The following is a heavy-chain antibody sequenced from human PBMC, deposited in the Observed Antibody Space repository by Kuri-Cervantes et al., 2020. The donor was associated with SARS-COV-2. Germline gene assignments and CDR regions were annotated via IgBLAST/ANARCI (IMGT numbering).Heavy chain of an antibody. CDR2: ISSSGSTI. D-gene: IGHD1-26*01. J-gene: IGHJ4*02. V-gene: IGHV3-11*04. CDR1: GFTFSDYY. Sequence: LSLTCAASGFTFSDYYMSWIRQAPGKGLEWVSYISSSGSTIYYADSVKGRFTISRDNAKNSLYLQMNSLRAEDTAVYYCARDSYSGSYTRRIDYWGQGTLVTDSS. CDR3: ARDSYSGSYTRRIDY.